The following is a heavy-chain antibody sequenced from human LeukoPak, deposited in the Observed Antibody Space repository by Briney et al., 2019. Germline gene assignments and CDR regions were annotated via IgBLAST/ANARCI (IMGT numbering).Heavy chain of an antibody. V-gene: IGHV3-23*01. CDR2: ISGSGGST. CDR1: GFTFSSYA. D-gene: IGHD2-15*01. J-gene: IGHJ4*02. CDR3: AKGGHYSFFDY. Sequence: PGGSLRLSCAASGFTFSSYAMSWVRQAPGKGLEWVSAISGSGGSTYYADSVKGRFTISRDNSKSTVSLQMNSLRVEDMAVYYCAKGGHYSFFDYWGQGTLVTVSS.